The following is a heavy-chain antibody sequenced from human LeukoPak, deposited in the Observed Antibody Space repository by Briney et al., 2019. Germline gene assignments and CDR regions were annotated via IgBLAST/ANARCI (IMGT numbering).Heavy chain of an antibody. V-gene: IGHV5-51*01. D-gene: IGHD3-10*01. CDR1: GYSFTSYW. Sequence: GESLKISCKGSGYSFTSYWIGWVRQMPGKGVEGMGIIYPVDSDTRYSPSFQGQVTISPDKSISPAYPQWSGLKASATAMYYCARRPVGYGSYYFDYWGQGTLVTVSS. CDR2: IYPVDSDT. CDR3: ARRPVGYGSYYFDY. J-gene: IGHJ4*02.